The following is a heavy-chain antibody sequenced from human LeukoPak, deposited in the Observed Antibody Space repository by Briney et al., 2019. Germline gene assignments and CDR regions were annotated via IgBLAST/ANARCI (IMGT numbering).Heavy chain of an antibody. D-gene: IGHD3-10*01. Sequence: PGGSLRLSCAASGFTFNTYGMSWVRQAPGKGLEWVSTVTGSAASTYYAESVKGRFTISRDNSKNTLYLQMNSLRAEDTAVYYCARDPGDGSGSYFGGGFDPWGQGTLVTVSS. J-gene: IGHJ5*02. CDR3: ARDPGDGSGSYFGGGFDP. V-gene: IGHV3-23*01. CDR1: GFTFNTYG. CDR2: VTGSAAST.